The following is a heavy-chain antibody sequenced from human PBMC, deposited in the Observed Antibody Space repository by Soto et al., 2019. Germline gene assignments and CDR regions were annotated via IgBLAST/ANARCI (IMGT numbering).Heavy chain of an antibody. CDR1: GFTFSSYA. V-gene: IGHV3-23*01. CDR3: AKDQGPATAIEPYFDY. J-gene: IGHJ4*02. D-gene: IGHD6-25*01. CDR2: ISGSGGST. Sequence: EVQLLESGGGLVQPGGSLRLSCAASGFTFSSYAMSWVRQAPGKGLEWVSAISGSGGSTYYADSVKGRFTISRDNSKNTLYLQMNSLRAEGTAVYYCAKDQGPATAIEPYFDYWGQGTLVTVSS.